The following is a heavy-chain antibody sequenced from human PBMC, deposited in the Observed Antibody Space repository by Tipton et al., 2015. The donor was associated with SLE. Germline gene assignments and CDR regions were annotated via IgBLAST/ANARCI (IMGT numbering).Heavy chain of an antibody. D-gene: IGHD1-1*01. CDR1: GHTFSNYD. CDR2: MNPSGNT. J-gene: IGHJ6*02. Sequence: QSGAEVKKPGASVKVSRKATGHTFSNYDINWVRQAPGRGLEWMGWMNPSGNTAYAQKFQDRLTMTRDTSISTAYMELSSLTSADTAVYFCARETTRTRDGLDVWGQGTSIIVSS. V-gene: IGHV1-8*02. CDR3: ARETTRTRDGLDV.